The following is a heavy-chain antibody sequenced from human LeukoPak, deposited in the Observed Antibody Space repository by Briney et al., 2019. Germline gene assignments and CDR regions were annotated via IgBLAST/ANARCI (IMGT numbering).Heavy chain of an antibody. V-gene: IGHV3-23*01. J-gene: IGHJ2*01. D-gene: IGHD4-23*01. Sequence: PGGTLRLSCAASGFTFSSYGMSWVRQAPGKGLEWVSAITGTGHITYYADSVKGRFTISRDNSKNTLYLQMSSLRDEDTAVYYCAKNNDYGGSYWYFDLWGRGTLVTVSS. CDR2: ITGTGHIT. CDR1: GFTFSSYG. CDR3: AKNNDYGGSYWYFDL.